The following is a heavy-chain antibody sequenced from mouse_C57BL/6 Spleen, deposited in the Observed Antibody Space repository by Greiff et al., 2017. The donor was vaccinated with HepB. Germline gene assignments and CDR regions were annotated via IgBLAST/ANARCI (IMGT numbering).Heavy chain of an antibody. J-gene: IGHJ2*01. D-gene: IGHD1-1*01. CDR2: INPSSGYT. V-gene: IGHV1-7*01. CDR3: ARWGDYYGSSSGGFDY. CDR1: GYTFTSYW. Sequence: VQLQQSGAELAKPGASVKLSCKASGYTFTSYWMHWVKQRPGQGLEWIGYINPSSGYTKYNQKFKDKATLTADKSSRTAYMQLSSLTYEDSAVYYCARWGDYYGSSSGGFDYWGQGTTLTVSS.